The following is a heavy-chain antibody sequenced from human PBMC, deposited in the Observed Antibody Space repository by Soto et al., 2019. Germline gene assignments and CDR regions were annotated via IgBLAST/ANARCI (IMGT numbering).Heavy chain of an antibody. CDR2: ISYDGTNK. CDR3: ARTTAVAGTPEFDY. V-gene: IGHV3-30*09. CDR1: GFTFSSFS. Sequence: ESGGGVVQPGRSLRLSCAASGFTFSSFSLHWVRQAPGTGLEWLALISYDGTNKYNADSVKGRFAISRDNSKNTLYLQLNSLRPEDTAVYYCARTTAVAGTPEFDYWGQGTLVTVSS. D-gene: IGHD6-19*01. J-gene: IGHJ4*02.